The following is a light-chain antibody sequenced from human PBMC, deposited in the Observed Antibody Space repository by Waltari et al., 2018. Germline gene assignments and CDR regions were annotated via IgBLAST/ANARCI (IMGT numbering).Light chain of an antibody. V-gene: IGLV4-69*01. J-gene: IGLJ3*02. CDR3: QTGGHGTWV. CDR1: SGHSSNV. Sequence: QLVLTQSPSASASLGASVKLTCTLSSGHSSNVIAWLQQQPEKGPRSLMKVNSDGSQSKGEQIPDRFSGSSSGTEHYLTISRLQSEDEADYYCQTGGHGTWVFGGGTKLTVL. CDR2: VNSDGSQ.